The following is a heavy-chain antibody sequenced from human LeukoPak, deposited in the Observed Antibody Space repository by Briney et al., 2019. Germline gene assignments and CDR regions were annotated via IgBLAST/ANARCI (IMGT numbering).Heavy chain of an antibody. CDR1: GYTFTSYG. CDR3: ARVHYGSGSYYNGDAFDI. CDR2: ISAYSGNT. J-gene: IGHJ3*02. Sequence: ASVKVSRKASGYTFTSYGISWVRQAPGQGLEWMGWISAYSGNTNYAQKLQGRVTMTTDTSTSTAYMELRSLRSDDTAVYYCARVHYGSGSYYNGDAFDIWGQGTMVTVSS. D-gene: IGHD3-10*01. V-gene: IGHV1-18*01.